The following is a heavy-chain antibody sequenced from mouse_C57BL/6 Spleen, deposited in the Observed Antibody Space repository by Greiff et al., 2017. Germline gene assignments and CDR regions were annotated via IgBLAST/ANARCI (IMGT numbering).Heavy chain of an antibody. D-gene: IGHD2-12*01. CDR3: ASEGAYCSGLYYYAMDY. CDR2: FYPGSGNT. J-gene: IGHJ4*01. Sequence: QVQLQQSGAELVRPGASVKLSCKASGYTFTDYYINWVKQRPGQGLEWIARFYPGSGNTYYNEKFKGKATLTAEKSSSTAYMQLSSLTSEDSAVYFCASEGAYCSGLYYYAMDYWGQGTSVTVSS. V-gene: IGHV1-76*01. CDR1: GYTFTDYY.